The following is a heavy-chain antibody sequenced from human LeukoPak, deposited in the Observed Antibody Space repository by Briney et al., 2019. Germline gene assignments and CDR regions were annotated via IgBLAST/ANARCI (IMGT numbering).Heavy chain of an antibody. V-gene: IGHV1-69-2*01. Sequence: ATVKISCKVSGYTFTDYYMHWVQRAPGKGLEWMGLVDPEDGETIYAEKFQGRVTITADTSTDTAYMELSSLRSEDTAVYYCATVVKYCSSTSCYRDAFDIWGQGTMVTVSS. J-gene: IGHJ3*02. CDR3: ATVVKYCSSTSCYRDAFDI. CDR2: VDPEDGET. D-gene: IGHD2-2*01. CDR1: GYTFTDYY.